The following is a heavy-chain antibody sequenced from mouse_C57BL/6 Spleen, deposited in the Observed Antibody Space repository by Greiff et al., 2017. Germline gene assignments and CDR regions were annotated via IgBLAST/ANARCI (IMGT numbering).Heavy chain of an antibody. CDR3: ARGELSSNYYFDY. CDR1: GYAFTNYL. J-gene: IGHJ2*01. Sequence: VQLQQSGAELVRPGTSVKVSCKASGYAFTNYLIEWVKQRPGQGLEWIGVINPGSGGTNYNEKFKGKATLTADKSSSTAYMQLSSLTSEDSAVYFCARGELSSNYYFDYWGQGTTLTVSS. CDR2: INPGSGGT. V-gene: IGHV1-54*01. D-gene: IGHD2-5*01.